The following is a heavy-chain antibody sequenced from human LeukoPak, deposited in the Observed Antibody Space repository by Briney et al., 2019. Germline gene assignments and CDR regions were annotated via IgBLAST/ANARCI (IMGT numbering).Heavy chain of an antibody. J-gene: IGHJ5*02. D-gene: IGHD2-21*02. CDR1: GGSISSSSYC. V-gene: IGHV4-39*07. Sequence: SETLSLTCTVSGGSISSSSYCWGWLPQPPGKGLEWIGSIYYSGSTYYNPFHKRRVTISVDTSRNQFSQRLSSVTAADTAVYYCARDFPTASFRFFPWGQGTLVTVSS. CDR2: IYYSGST. CDR3: ARDFPTASFRFFP.